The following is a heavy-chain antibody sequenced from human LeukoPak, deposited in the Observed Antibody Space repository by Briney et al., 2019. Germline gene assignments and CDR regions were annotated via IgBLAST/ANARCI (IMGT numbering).Heavy chain of an antibody. CDR2: ISGSGGST. CDR3: AKDRMWLALRGSTADY. D-gene: IGHD6-19*01. CDR1: GFTFSSYG. Sequence: GGSLRLSCAASGFTFSSYGMSWVRQAPGKGLEWVSSISGSGGSTYYADSVKGRFTISRDNSKNTLYLQMNSLRAEDTAVYYCAKDRMWLALRGSTADYWGQGTLVTVSS. V-gene: IGHV3-23*01. J-gene: IGHJ4*02.